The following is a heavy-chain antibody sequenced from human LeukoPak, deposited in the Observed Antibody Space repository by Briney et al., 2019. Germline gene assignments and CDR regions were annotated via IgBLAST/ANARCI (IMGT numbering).Heavy chain of an antibody. V-gene: IGHV1-18*01. J-gene: IGHJ4*02. Sequence: ASVTVSFKASGYTFANFGINWVRQAPGQGLEWMGWSSAYNVNTNYTQKFQGRVTMTTDTSTGTAYMELRSLRSDDTAVYYCARDDGDYWGQGTLVTVSS. CDR1: GYTFANFG. CDR2: SSAYNVNT. CDR3: ARDDGDY.